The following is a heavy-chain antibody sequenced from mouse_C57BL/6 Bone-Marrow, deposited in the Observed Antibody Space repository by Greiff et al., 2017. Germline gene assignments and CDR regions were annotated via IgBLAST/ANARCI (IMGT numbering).Heavy chain of an antibody. J-gene: IGHJ1*03. CDR3: ARRTTVVAYWYFDV. CDR1: GYTFTSYW. Sequence: VQLQQPGAELVMPGASVKLSCKASGYTFTSYWMHWVKQRPGQGLEWIGEIDPSDSYTNYNQKFKGKSTLTVDKSSSTAYMQLSSLTSEDSAVYYCARRTTVVAYWYFDVWGTGTTVTVSS. CDR2: IDPSDSYT. D-gene: IGHD1-1*01. V-gene: IGHV1-69*01.